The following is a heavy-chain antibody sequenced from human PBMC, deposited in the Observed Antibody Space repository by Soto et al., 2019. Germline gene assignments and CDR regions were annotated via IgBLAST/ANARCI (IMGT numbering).Heavy chain of an antibody. D-gene: IGHD4-4*01. CDR2: IYPGDSDT. J-gene: IGHJ6*03. CDR3: AATVTDPHYYYYMDV. V-gene: IGHV5-51*01. CDR1: GYSFTSYW. Sequence: GESLKISCKGSGYSFTSYWIGWVRQMPGKGLEWMGIIYPGDSDTRYSPSFQGQVTISADKSISTAYLQWSSLKASDTAMYYCAATVTDPHYYYYMDVWGKGTTVTVSS.